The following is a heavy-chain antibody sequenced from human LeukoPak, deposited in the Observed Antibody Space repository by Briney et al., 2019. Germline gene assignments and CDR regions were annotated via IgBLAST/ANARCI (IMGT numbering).Heavy chain of an antibody. CDR1: GFTFSSYS. V-gene: IGHV3-21*01. CDR3: AREDAAAGTDY. J-gene: IGHJ4*02. Sequence: GGSLRLSCAASGFTFSSYSMNWVRQAPGKGLEWVSSISSSSSYIYYADSVKGRFTISRDNAKNSLYLQMNSLRAEDTAVYYCAREDAAAGTDYWGQGTLVTVSS. CDR2: ISSSSSYI. D-gene: IGHD6-13*01.